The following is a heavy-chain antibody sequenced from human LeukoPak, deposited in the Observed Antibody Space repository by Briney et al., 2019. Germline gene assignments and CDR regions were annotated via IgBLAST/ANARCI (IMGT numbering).Heavy chain of an antibody. D-gene: IGHD1-26*01. J-gene: IGHJ4*02. Sequence: PSETLSLTCTVSGGSISSSSYYWGWIRQPPGKGLEWIGSIYYSGSTYYNPSLKSRVTISVDTSKNQFSLKLSSVTAADTAVYYCARQVVVGATGGDYWGQGTLVTVSS. CDR2: IYYSGST. CDR1: GGSISSSSYY. V-gene: IGHV4-39*01. CDR3: ARQVVVGATGGDY.